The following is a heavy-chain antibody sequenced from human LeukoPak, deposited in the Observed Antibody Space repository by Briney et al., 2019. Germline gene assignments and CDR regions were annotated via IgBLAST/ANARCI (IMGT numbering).Heavy chain of an antibody. V-gene: IGHV3-23*01. CDR2: ISGSGGST. CDR3: AKRGASAAPYYYYMDV. CDR1: GFTFSSYA. Sequence: GGSLRLSCGASGFTFSSYAMSWVRRAPGKGLEWVSAISGSGGSTYYADSVKGRFTISRDNSKNTLYLQMNSLRAEDTAVYYCAKRGASAAPYYYYMDVRGKGTTVTVSS. J-gene: IGHJ6*03. D-gene: IGHD3-10*01.